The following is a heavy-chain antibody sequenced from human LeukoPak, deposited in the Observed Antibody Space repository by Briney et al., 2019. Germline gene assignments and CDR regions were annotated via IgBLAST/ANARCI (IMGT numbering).Heavy chain of an antibody. CDR1: GGTFSRYA. CDR3: ASDRPYTGGWRGFDY. J-gene: IGHJ4*02. Sequence: ASVKVSCKASGGTFSRYALSWVRQAPGQGLEWMGGIVPMFGIANYAQKFQGRVTITADESTSTAYMELSSLRSEDTAVYYCASDRPYTGGWRGFDYWGQGTLVTVSS. D-gene: IGHD6-19*01. CDR2: IVPMFGIA. V-gene: IGHV1-69*13.